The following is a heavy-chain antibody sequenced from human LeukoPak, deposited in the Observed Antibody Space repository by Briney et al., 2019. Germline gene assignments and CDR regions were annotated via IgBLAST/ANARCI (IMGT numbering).Heavy chain of an antibody. Sequence: GASVKVSCKASGFTFTGYYMNWVRQAPGQGLAWMRWINLNNGGTNFAQKFQGWVTMTRDTSISTAYMELSRLRSDDTAVYYCARDSATVTTPYFDYWGQGSLVTVSS. CDR2: INLNNGGT. CDR1: GFTFTGYY. D-gene: IGHD4-17*01. CDR3: ARDSATVTTPYFDY. V-gene: IGHV1-2*04. J-gene: IGHJ4*02.